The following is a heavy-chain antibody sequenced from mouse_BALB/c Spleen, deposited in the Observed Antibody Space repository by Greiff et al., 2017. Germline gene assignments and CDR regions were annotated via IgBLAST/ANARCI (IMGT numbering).Heavy chain of an antibody. CDR1: GYTFTSYY. CDR2: INPSNGGT. CDR3: TREGNGGGYFDY. J-gene: IGHJ2*01. Sequence: VQLQQPGAELVKPGASVKLSCKASGYTFTSYYMYWVKQRPGQGLEWIGGINPSNGGTNFNEKFKSKATLTVDKSSSTAYMQLSSLTSEDSAVYYCTREGNGGGYFDYWGQGTTLTVSS. V-gene: IGHV1S81*02.